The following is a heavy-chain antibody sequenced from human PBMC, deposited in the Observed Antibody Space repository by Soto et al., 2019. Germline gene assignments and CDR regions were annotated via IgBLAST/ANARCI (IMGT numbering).Heavy chain of an antibody. CDR3: ARDWDSYNYFDY. D-gene: IGHD1-26*01. V-gene: IGHV1-69*13. CDR2: IIPIFGTA. Sequence: SVKVSCKASGGTFSSYAISWVRQAPGQGLEWMGGIIPIFGTANYAQKFQGRVTITADESTSTAYMELSSLRSEDTAVYYCARDWDSYNYFDYWGQGTLFTVAS. CDR1: GGTFSSYA. J-gene: IGHJ4*02.